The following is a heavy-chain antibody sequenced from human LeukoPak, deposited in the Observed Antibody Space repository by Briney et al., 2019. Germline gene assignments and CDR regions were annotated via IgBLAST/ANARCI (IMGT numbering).Heavy chain of an antibody. D-gene: IGHD5-24*01. J-gene: IGHJ5*02. CDR1: GGSFSGYY. CDR3: ARDVRDGYNYDWFDP. V-gene: IGHV4-59*01. Sequence: SETRSLTCFVDGGSFSGYYWSWIRQPPGEGREWIGYIYYSGSTNYNPSLKSRVTISVDTSKNQFSLKLSSVTAADTAVYYCARDVRDGYNYDWFDPWGQGTLVTVSS. CDR2: IYYSGST.